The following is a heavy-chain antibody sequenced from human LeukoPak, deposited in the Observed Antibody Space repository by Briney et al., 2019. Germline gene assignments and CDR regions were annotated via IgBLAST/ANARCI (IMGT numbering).Heavy chain of an antibody. CDR3: ATQSVGATTEGLFLVDY. D-gene: IGHD1-26*01. J-gene: IGHJ4*02. V-gene: IGHV4-59*10. Sequence: PSETLSLTCAVYGGSFSGYYWSWIRQPAGKGLEWIGRIYTSGSTNYNPSLKSRVTISVDTSKNQFSLKLSSVTAADTAVYYCATQSVGATTEGLFLVDYWGQGTLVTVSS. CDR2: IYTSGST. CDR1: GGSFSGYY.